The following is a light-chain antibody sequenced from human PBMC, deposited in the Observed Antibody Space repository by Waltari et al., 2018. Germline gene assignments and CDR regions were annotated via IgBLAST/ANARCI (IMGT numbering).Light chain of an antibody. Sequence: YVLTQSPSVSVDPGKTARLTCGGDNIGSKRVNWYQQKPGQAPVLVMFYDSDRPSEIPERFSGSNSGNTATLTISWVEAGDEADYHCQVWDDVTDSGVFGGGTKLTVL. V-gene: IGLV3-21*04. J-gene: IGLJ3*02. CDR3: QVWDDVTDSGV. CDR1: NIGSKR. CDR2: YDS.